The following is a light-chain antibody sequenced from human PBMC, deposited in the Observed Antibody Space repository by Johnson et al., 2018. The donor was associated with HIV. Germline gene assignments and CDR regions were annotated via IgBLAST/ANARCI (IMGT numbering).Light chain of an antibody. V-gene: IGLV1-51*01. CDR1: SSNIGNNY. Sequence: QSVLTQPPSVSAAPGQKVTIYCSGSSSNIGNNYVSWYQQLPGTAPTLLIYNNNKRPSGIPDRLSGSKSGTSDTLGINVLTTGDEDDYYCVPWDSSLSAVIFFGTGTKVTVL. CDR3: VPWDSSLSAVIF. CDR2: NNN. J-gene: IGLJ1*01.